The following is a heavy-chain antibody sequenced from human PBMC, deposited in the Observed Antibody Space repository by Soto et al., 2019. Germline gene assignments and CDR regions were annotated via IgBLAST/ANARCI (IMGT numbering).Heavy chain of an antibody. J-gene: IGHJ4*02. D-gene: IGHD3-22*01. V-gene: IGHV4-59*01. CDR1: GGSISSYY. Sequence: PSETLSLTCTVSGGSISSYYWSWIRQPPGKGLEWIGYIYYSGSTNYNPSLKSRVTISVDTSKNQFSLKLSSVTAADTAVYYCASIRYDRSAEFDYWGQGTLVTVSS. CDR3: ASIRYDRSAEFDY. CDR2: IYYSGST.